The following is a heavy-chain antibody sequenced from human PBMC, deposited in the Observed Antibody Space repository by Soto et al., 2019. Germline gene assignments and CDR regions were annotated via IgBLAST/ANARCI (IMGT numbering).Heavy chain of an antibody. V-gene: IGHV3-23*01. CDR3: VREGRGSFDF. Sequence: VGSLRLSCAASGFIFTNYAMNWVRQAPGKGLEWVSVIGGRGNSAYYADSVQDRFTISRDNSKNTLSLQMSSLTADDTAIYYCVREGRGSFDFWGRGTMVTVSS. D-gene: IGHD5-12*01. CDR1: GFIFTNYA. CDR2: IGGRGNSA. J-gene: IGHJ3*01.